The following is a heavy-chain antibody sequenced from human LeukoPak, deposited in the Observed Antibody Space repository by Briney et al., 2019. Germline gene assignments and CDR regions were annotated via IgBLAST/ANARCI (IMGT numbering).Heavy chain of an antibody. D-gene: IGHD3-10*01. V-gene: IGHV4-59*01. CDR3: ARDYYGSGKGWFDP. Sequence: SETLSLTCTVSGDSISSYYWSWIRQPPGKGLEWIGYIFDNRNTKYNPSLKSRVSLSLDTSKNGFSLNLSSVTAADTAVYYCARDYYGSGKGWFDPWGQGTLVTVSS. J-gene: IGHJ5*02. CDR2: IFDNRNT. CDR1: GDSISSYY.